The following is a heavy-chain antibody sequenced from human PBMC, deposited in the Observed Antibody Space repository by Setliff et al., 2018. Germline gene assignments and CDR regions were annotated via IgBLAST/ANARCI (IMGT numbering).Heavy chain of an antibody. D-gene: IGHD4-17*01. J-gene: IGHJ4*01. CDR3: ARADHLVTTTFDY. CDR2: VYSRGNT. CDR1: TDSISYYY. V-gene: IGHV4-59*01. Sequence: PSETLSLTCTVSTDSISYYYWSWIRQSPERGLEWIGYVYSRGNTDYNPSLKSRVTISLDTSKKQFSLRLNSATAEDTATYYCARADHLVTTTFDYWGQGTLVTVSS.